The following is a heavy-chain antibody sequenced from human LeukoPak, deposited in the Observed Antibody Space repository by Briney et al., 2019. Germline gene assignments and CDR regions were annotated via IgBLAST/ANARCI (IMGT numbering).Heavy chain of an antibody. Sequence: GASVKVSCKASGYTFTSYAMNWVRQAPGQGLEWMGWINTNTGNPTYAQGFTGRFVFSLDTSVSTAYLQISSLKAEDTAVYYCARERGGTWGVWDTAKNGMDVWGQGTTVTVSS. V-gene: IGHV7-4-1*02. CDR3: ARERGGTWGVWDTAKNGMDV. D-gene: IGHD5-18*01. J-gene: IGHJ6*02. CDR2: INTNTGNP. CDR1: GYTFTSYA.